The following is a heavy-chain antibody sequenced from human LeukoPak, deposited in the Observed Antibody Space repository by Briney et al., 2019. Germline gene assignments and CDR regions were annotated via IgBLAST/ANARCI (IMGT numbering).Heavy chain of an antibody. J-gene: IGHJ4*02. V-gene: IGHV3-7*01. CDR3: ARISCSRSSCYGVYDY. CDR1: GFTLSDYW. CDR2: IRQDGSEK. Sequence: GGSLRLSCAASGFTLSDYWMTWVRQAPGKGREWVANIRQDGSEKYYVDSVKGRFTISRDNAKNSVYLQMNSLRAEDTAVYYCARISCSRSSCYGVYDYWGQGSLVTVSS. D-gene: IGHD2-15*01.